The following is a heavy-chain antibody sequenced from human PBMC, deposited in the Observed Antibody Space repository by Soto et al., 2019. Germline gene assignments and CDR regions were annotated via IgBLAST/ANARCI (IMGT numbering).Heavy chain of an antibody. D-gene: IGHD3-10*01. J-gene: IGHJ4*02. CDR3: VRQDGDYYGSGSYYH. Sequence: PGESLKIPCKISGYSFTSYWIAWVRQMSGKGLEWMGIIYPGDSTTKYSPSFQGQVTISADKSISTAYLQWSSLKASDTAMYYCVRQDGDYYGSGSYYHWGQGTPVTVSS. V-gene: IGHV5-51*01. CDR2: IYPGDSTT. CDR1: GYSFTSYW.